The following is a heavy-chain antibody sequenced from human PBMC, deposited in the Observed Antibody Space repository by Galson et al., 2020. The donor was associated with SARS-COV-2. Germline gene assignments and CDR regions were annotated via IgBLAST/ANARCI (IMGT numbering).Heavy chain of an antibody. Sequence: GESLKISCAASGFTFNNFAMHWVRQAPDKGLEWVAVISYEGSIKHYADSLKGRFSISRDSSKNTLYLQLNSLETEDTAVYHCVKVGGVFAFSSSYYLKDWGQGVLVTVSS. CDR2: ISYEGSIK. CDR1: GFTFNNFA. V-gene: IGHV3-30*04. D-gene: IGHD3-22*01. CDR3: VKVGGVFAFSSSYYLKD. J-gene: IGHJ4*02.